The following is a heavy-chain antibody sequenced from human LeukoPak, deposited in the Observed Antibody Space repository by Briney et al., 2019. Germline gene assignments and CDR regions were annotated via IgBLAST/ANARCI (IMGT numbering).Heavy chain of an antibody. CDR1: GFTFSDYY. CDR2: ISSSGSTI. D-gene: IGHD3-22*01. CDR3: AKSPRGDYYDSSGQWDY. Sequence: KTGGSLRLSCAASGFTFSDYYMSWIRQAPGKGLEWVSYISSSGSTIYYADSVKGRFTISRDNAKNALYLQMNSLRAEDTAVYYCAKSPRGDYYDSSGQWDYWGQGTLVTVSS. J-gene: IGHJ4*02. V-gene: IGHV3-11*01.